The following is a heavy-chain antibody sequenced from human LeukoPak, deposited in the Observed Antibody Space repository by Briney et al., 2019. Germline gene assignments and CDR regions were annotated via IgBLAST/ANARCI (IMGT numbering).Heavy chain of an antibody. V-gene: IGHV1-2*02. J-gene: IGHJ3*02. CDR1: GYTFNGYY. CDR2: INPNSGGT. D-gene: IGHD5-24*01. CDR3: ARSGGYKNAFDI. Sequence: ASVKVSCKASGYTFNGYYMHWVRQAPGQGLEWMGWINPNSGGTNYAQKFQGRVTMTRDTSISTAYMELSRLRSDDTAVYYCARSGGYKNAFDIWGQGTMVTVSS.